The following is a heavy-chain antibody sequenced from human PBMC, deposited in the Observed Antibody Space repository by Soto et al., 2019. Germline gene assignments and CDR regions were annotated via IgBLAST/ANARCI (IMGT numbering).Heavy chain of an antibody. V-gene: IGHV1-24*01. CDR2: FDPEDGET. CDR1: RYTLTELS. J-gene: IGHJ5*02. CDR3: ATVSAAGTGFDP. Sequence: ASVKVSCKVSRYTLTELSMHWVRQAPGKGLEWMGGFDPEDGETIYAQKFQGRVTMTEDTSTDTAYMELSSLRSEDTAVYYCATVSAAGTGFDPWGQGTLVTVSS. D-gene: IGHD6-13*01.